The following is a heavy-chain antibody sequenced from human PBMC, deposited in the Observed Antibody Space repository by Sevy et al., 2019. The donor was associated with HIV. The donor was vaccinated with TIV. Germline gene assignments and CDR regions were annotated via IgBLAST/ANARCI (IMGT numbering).Heavy chain of an antibody. J-gene: IGHJ4*02. D-gene: IGHD6-13*01. CDR1: GFSFSSYS. Sequence: GGSLRLSCAASGFSFSSYSVSWVRQAPGKGLEWVASIGSSNSYIYYADSVKGRFTISRDNAKNSLFLHMNTLRAEDTAVYYCARSYSSSWYILYYFEYWGQGTPVTFSS. CDR3: ARSYSSSWYILYYFEY. CDR2: IGSSNSYI. V-gene: IGHV3-21*01.